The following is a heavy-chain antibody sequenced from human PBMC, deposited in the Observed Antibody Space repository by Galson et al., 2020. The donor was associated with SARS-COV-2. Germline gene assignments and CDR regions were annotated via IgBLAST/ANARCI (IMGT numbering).Heavy chain of an antibody. CDR1: GGSISSSSDY. CDR2: VYYSGST. CDR3: AKNYDGNGDYFGGGGAFDF. D-gene: IGHD3-22*01. Sequence: SETLSLTCSVSGGSISSSSDYWGWIRQSPGKGLEWIGSVYYSGSTYYTPSLKSPVTTSVDTSKHQFSLMLSSVTAADTAMYYCAKNYDGNGDYFGGGGAFDFWGQGTMVTVS. J-gene: IGHJ3*01. V-gene: IGHV4-39*01.